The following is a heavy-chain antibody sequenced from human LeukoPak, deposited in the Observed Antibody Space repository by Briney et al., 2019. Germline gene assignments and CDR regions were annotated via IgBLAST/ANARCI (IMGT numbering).Heavy chain of an antibody. CDR1: GFTFDDYA. V-gene: IGHV3-9*01. Sequence: GGSLRLSCAASGFTFDDYAMHWVRQAPGKGLEWVSGISWNSGSIGYADSVKGRFTISRDNAKNSLYLQMNSLRAEDTAVYYCARISTTEAGAFDIWGQGTMVTVSS. J-gene: IGHJ3*02. CDR3: ARISTTEAGAFDI. D-gene: IGHD4-17*01. CDR2: ISWNSGSI.